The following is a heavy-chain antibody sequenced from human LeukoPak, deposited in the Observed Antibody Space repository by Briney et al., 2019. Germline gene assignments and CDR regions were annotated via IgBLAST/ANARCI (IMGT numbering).Heavy chain of an antibody. CDR3: ARESVVPAATRFDP. V-gene: IGHV4-34*01. J-gene: IGHJ5*02. Sequence: PSETLSLTCAVYGGSFTGYYWSWIRQPPGKGLEWIGEINRSEVTNYNPSLKSRVTISVDTSKNQFSLKLSSVTAADTAVYYCARESVVPAATRFDPWGQGTLVTVSS. D-gene: IGHD2-2*01. CDR2: INRSEVT. CDR1: GGSFTGYY.